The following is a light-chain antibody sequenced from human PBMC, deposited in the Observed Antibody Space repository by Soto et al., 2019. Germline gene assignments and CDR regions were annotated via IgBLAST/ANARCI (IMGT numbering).Light chain of an antibody. CDR2: EAS. J-gene: IGKJ1*01. V-gene: IGKV3-20*01. CDR3: QRYGSTLWA. CDR1: QSFSSKF. Sequence: EIGLTQPPGTLSLSPGERATLSCRARQSFSSKFLAWYQQKPGQAPRLLIHEASSRSTGVPDRFSGSGSGTDFTLTISRLEHEDFAVYYCQRYGSTLWAFGQGTKVEIK.